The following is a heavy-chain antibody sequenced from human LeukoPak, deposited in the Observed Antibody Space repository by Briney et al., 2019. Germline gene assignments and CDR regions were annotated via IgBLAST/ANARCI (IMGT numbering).Heavy chain of an antibody. V-gene: IGHV4-59*01. CDR3: ARARGSSTPYYYYYYMDV. CDR1: GGSISSYC. D-gene: IGHD1-26*01. CDR2: IYYSGST. J-gene: IGHJ6*03. Sequence: PSETLSLTCTVSGGSISSYCWSWIRQPPGKGLEWIGYIYYSGSTNYNPSLKSRVTISVDTSKNQFSLKLSSVTAADTAVYYCARARGSSTPYYYYYYMDVWGKGTTVTVSS.